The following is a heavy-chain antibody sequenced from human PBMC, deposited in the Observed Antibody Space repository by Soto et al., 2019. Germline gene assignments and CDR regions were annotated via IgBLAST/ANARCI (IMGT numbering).Heavy chain of an antibody. CDR2: IYHSGST. D-gene: IGHD4-17*01. J-gene: IGHJ6*02. CDR3: ASTYGDYGMDV. CDR1: GGSSSGYY. Sequence: PSETLSLTCAVYGGSSSGYYWSWIRQPPGKGLEWIGYIYHSGSTYYNPSLKSRVTISVDRSKNQFSLKLSSVTAADTAVYYCASTYGDYGMDVSGQGTTVTVSS. V-gene: IGHV4-34*01.